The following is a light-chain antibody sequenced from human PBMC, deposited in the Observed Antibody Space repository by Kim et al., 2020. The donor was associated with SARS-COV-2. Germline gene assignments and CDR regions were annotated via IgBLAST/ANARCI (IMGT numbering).Light chain of an antibody. V-gene: IGKV3-15*01. Sequence: SVSPGERATLSCRASQTANSNLAWYQQKPGQAPRLLIYGASTRATDIPARFSGSGSGTDFTLTISCLQSEDFAVYYCQQYDKWPLTFGGGTKLEIK. J-gene: IGKJ4*01. CDR2: GAS. CDR3: QQYDKWPLT. CDR1: QTANSN.